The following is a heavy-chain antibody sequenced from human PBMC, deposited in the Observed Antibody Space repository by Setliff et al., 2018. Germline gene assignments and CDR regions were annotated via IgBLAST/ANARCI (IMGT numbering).Heavy chain of an antibody. CDR2: IIPILGIA. D-gene: IGHD6-6*01. V-gene: IGHV1-69*10. CDR1: GGTFSSYA. CDR3: ARDMEGSAQHYYYGMDV. J-gene: IGHJ6*02. Sequence: SVKVSCKASGGTFSSYAISWVRQAPGQGLEWMGGIIPILGIANYAQKFQGRVTITADKSTSTAYMELSSLRSEDTAVYYCARDMEGSAQHYYYGMDVWGQGTTVTVSS.